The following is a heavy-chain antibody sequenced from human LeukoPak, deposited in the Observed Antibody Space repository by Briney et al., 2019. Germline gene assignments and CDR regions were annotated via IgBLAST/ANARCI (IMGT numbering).Heavy chain of an antibody. D-gene: IGHD3-22*01. Sequence: GGSLRLSCAASGFTFSSYAVHWVRQAPGKGLEWVAVISYDGSNKYYADSVKGRFAISRDNSKNTLYLQMNSLRAEDTAVYYCARGRTYYYDSSGPITGDYWGQGTLVTVSS. CDR1: GFTFSSYA. J-gene: IGHJ4*02. V-gene: IGHV3-30*09. CDR2: ISYDGSNK. CDR3: ARGRTYYYDSSGPITGDY.